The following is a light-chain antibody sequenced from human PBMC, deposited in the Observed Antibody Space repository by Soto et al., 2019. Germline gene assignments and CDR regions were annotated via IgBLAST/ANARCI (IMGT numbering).Light chain of an antibody. V-gene: IGKV2-40*01. CDR2: TVS. Sequence: DSVMTQTALSLPVTPGEPASISCGCSDSRVDSDDGNTYLAWYLQKPGQSPQLLIYTVSYRASGVPDRFSGSGSGTDFTLKISRVEAEDVGVYYCMQRIEFPLTFGGGTKVDIK. J-gene: IGKJ4*01. CDR3: MQRIEFPLT. CDR1: DSRVDSDDGNTY.